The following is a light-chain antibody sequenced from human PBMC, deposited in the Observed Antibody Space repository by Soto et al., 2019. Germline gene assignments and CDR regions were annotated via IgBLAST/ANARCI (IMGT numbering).Light chain of an antibody. J-gene: IGKJ4*01. CDR1: QSVSSY. CDR2: DAS. Sequence: EIVLTQSPATLSLSPGERATLSCRASQSVSSYLAWYQQKPCQAPRLLIYDASNSATGIPARFSGSGSGTDFTLTISSLEPADFAVYYCQQRSNWLLTFGGGTKVEIK. CDR3: QQRSNWLLT. V-gene: IGKV3-11*01.